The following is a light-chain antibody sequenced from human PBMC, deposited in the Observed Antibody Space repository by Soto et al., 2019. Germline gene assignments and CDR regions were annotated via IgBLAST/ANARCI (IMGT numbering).Light chain of an antibody. J-gene: IGLJ1*01. CDR3: KSYAGSNTYV. V-gene: IGLV2-8*01. Sequence: QSVLTQPPSASWSPGQSVTISCTGTKNDIGVYDFVSWYQHHPGKAPRLIIYEVVQRPSGVPDRFSGSKSGNTASLTVSGLQAADEGDYFCKSYAGSNTYVFGSGTKV. CDR2: EVV. CDR1: KNDIGVYDF.